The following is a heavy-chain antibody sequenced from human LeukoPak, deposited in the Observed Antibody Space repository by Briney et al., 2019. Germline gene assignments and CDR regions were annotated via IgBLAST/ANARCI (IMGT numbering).Heavy chain of an antibody. Sequence: SETLSLTCTVSGGSFTSFYWSWIRQPAGKRLEWIGRFFSSGTTNYNPSFKSRATISIDKSKNQFPLKLTSVTAADTAVYYCAGYSGIYGHDYWGQGTLVSVSS. CDR1: GGSFTSFY. V-gene: IGHV4-4*07. J-gene: IGHJ4*02. D-gene: IGHD3-10*01. CDR2: FFSSGTT. CDR3: AGYSGIYGHDY.